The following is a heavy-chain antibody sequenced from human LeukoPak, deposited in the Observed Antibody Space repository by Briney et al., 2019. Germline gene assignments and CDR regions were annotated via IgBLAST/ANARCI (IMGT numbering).Heavy chain of an antibody. Sequence: SETLSLTCTVSGGSISSSSYYWGWIRQPPGKGLEWIGSIYYSGSTYYNPSLKSRVTISVDTSKNQFSLKLSSVTAADTAVYYCARDGSIGYCSGGSCYSWGTYDSPTFDYWGQGTLVTVSS. CDR2: IYYSGST. CDR3: ARDGSIGYCSGGSCYSWGTYDSPTFDY. CDR1: GGSISSSSYY. V-gene: IGHV4-39*07. D-gene: IGHD2-15*01. J-gene: IGHJ4*02.